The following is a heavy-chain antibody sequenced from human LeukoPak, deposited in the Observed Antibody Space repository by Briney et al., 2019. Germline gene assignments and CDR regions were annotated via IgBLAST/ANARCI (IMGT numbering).Heavy chain of an antibody. V-gene: IGHV3-23*01. D-gene: IGHD3-10*01. CDR3: AKDRITMVRGVIINYFDH. CDR2: ISGSGGST. J-gene: IGHJ4*02. CDR1: GFTFSSYA. Sequence: GGSLRLSCAASGFTFSSYAMSWVRQAPGKGLEWVSAISGSGGSTYYADSVKGRFTISRDNSKNTLYLQMNSLRAEDTAVYYCAKDRITMVRGVIINYFDHWGQGTLVTVSS.